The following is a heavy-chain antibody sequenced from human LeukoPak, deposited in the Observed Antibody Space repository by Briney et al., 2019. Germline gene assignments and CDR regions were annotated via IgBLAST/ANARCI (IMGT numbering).Heavy chain of an antibody. Sequence: PGGSLRLSCAASGFTFDDYAMHWVRQAPGKGLEWVSGISWNSISIGYVDSVKGRFTISRDNAENTLYLQMNSLRAEDTAVCYCARVDYDFWSVNWFDPWGQGTLVTVSS. CDR3: ARVDYDFWSVNWFDP. D-gene: IGHD3-3*01. CDR1: GFTFDDYA. V-gene: IGHV3-9*01. J-gene: IGHJ5*02. CDR2: ISWNSISI.